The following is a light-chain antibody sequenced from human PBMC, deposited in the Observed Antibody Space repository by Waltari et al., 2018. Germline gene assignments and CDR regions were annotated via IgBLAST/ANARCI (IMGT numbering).Light chain of an antibody. CDR2: NAL. V-gene: IGKV3-11*01. Sequence: EIVLTQSPGTLSLSPGERATLPCRASQSVHNYLAWYQQKPGQAPRLLIYNALHRATGIPARFSGSGSGTDFTLTISRLQPEDFGVYYCQQRGNWITFGQGTRLEIK. CDR1: QSVHNY. J-gene: IGKJ5*01. CDR3: QQRGNWIT.